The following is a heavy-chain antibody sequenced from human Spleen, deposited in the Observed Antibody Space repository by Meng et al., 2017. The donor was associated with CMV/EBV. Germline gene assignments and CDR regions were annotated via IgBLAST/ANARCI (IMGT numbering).Heavy chain of an antibody. Sequence: GESLKISCAASGFTLSRYWMSWVRQAPGKGLEWVANINQDGSEKNYADSVKGRFTISRDNAKTSLYLQMNSLRAEDTAVYYCARGRSYWGQGTLVTVSS. CDR1: GFTLSRYW. J-gene: IGHJ4*02. CDR2: INQDGSEK. V-gene: IGHV3-7*01. CDR3: ARGRSY.